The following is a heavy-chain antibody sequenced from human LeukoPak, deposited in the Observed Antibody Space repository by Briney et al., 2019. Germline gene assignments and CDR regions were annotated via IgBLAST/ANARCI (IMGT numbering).Heavy chain of an antibody. CDR1: GFTFSSDG. Sequence: GGSLRLSCAASGFTFSSDGMHWVRQARGKGLEWVAFIRYDGGNKYYADSVKGRFTMSRDNSKNTLYLQMNSLRAEDTAVYYCAREGSVGATTFYYYYYYMDVWGKGTTVTISS. CDR2: IRYDGGNK. CDR3: AREGSVGATTFYYYYYYMDV. D-gene: IGHD1-26*01. V-gene: IGHV3-30*02. J-gene: IGHJ6*03.